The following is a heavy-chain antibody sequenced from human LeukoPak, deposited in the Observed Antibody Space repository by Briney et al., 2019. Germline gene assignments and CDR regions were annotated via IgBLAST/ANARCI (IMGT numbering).Heavy chain of an antibody. D-gene: IGHD6-19*01. J-gene: IGHJ6*02. Sequence: SETLSLTCTVSGGSIRSYYWSWIRQPPGKGLEWIGDIYYSGSTNYNPSLKSRVTISVDTSKNQFSLKLSSVTAADTAVYYCARQGWLVPYGMDVAGQGTTVTVSS. CDR1: GGSIRSYY. CDR2: IYYSGST. V-gene: IGHV4-59*08. CDR3: ARQGWLVPYGMDV.